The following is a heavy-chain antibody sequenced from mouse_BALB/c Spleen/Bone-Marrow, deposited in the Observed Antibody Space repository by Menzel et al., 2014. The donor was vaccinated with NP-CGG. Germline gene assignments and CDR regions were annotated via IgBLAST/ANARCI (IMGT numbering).Heavy chain of an antibody. D-gene: IGHD1-1*01. CDR3: AGDYFQDARALDY. Sequence: VKLVESGPGLVAPSQSLSITCTVSGFSLTGYGVSWVRQPPGKGLEWLGMIWADGSTAYNSALNSRLSINKDNSKSQLVLKMSSLQADDAASCYCAGDYFQDARALDYWGQGTSVTVSS. V-gene: IGHV2-6-7*01. CDR1: GFSLTGYG. CDR2: IWADGST. J-gene: IGHJ4*01.